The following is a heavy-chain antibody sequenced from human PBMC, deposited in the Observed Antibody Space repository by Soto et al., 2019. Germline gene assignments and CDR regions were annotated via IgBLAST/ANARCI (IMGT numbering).Heavy chain of an antibody. J-gene: IGHJ4*02. CDR1: GFIFSSYS. D-gene: IGHD6-13*01. V-gene: IGHV3-21*02. CDR2: LTSTSSYT. Sequence: EVQLVESGGGLVKPGGSLRLSCAASGFIFSSYSMNWVRQVPGKGLEWVSSLTSTSSYTYYADSVKGRFTISRDNAKKSLFLQMNSLRAEDTAVYYCGRVASSSSWTPDYLGQGTLVTVSS. CDR3: GRVASSSSWTPDY.